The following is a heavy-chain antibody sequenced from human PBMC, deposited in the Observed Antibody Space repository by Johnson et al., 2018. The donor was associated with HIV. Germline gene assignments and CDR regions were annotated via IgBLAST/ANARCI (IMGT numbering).Heavy chain of an antibody. J-gene: IGHJ3*02. Sequence: VQLVESGGGVVRPGGSLRLSCAASGFSFDDYGMSWVRQAPGKGLEWVSGINWNGGSTGYADSVKGRFTISRDNAKNSLYLQMNSLRAEDTALYYCAKGTYYYDSSGYNDAFDMWGQGTMVTVSS. D-gene: IGHD3-22*01. CDR1: GFSFDDYG. CDR2: INWNGGST. V-gene: IGHV3-20*04. CDR3: AKGTYYYDSSGYNDAFDM.